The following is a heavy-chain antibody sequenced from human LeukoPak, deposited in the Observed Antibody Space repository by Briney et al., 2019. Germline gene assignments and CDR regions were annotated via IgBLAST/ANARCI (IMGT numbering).Heavy chain of an antibody. CDR1: GGSVSSDSYY. V-gene: IGHV4-61*01. J-gene: IGHJ4*02. CDR3: ARATGYSSGWYFLYYFDY. CDR2: IFYSGST. D-gene: IGHD6-19*01. Sequence: SETLSLTCTVSGGSVSSDSYYWSWIRQPPGKGLEWIGSIFYSGSTNYNPSLKSRVTISVDTSKNQFSLKLSSVTAADTAVYYCARATGYSSGWYFLYYFDYWGQGTLVTVSS.